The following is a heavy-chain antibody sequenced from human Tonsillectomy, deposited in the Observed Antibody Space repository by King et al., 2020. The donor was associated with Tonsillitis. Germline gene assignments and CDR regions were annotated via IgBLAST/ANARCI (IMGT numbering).Heavy chain of an antibody. CDR1: GFTFSSYS. J-gene: IGHJ2*01. CDR2: ISSSSSYI. V-gene: IGHV3-21*01. CDR3: ARETVTIGYWYFDL. D-gene: IGHD4-17*01. Sequence: VQLVESGGGLVKPGGSLRLSCAASGFTFSSYSMNWVRQAPGKGLEWVSSISSSSSYIYYAASVKGRFTIPSDNAKNSLYLQMNSLRAEDTAVFYCARETVTIGYWYFDLWGRGTLVTVSS.